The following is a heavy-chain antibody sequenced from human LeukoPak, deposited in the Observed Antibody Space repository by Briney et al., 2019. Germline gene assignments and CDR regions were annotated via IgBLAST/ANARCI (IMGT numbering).Heavy chain of an antibody. CDR2: VFYTGSS. CDR3: ARAGAWQIDP. V-gene: IGHV4-59*01. CDR1: GGSLNSYY. J-gene: IGHJ5*02. Sequence: SETLSLTCTVSGGSLNSYYWSWIRQPPGKGLEWIGHVFYTGSSNYNPSLKSRVTISLDRSKNQFSLRLTSVTAADPAVYYCARAGAWQIDPWGQGTLVTVSS. D-gene: IGHD3-10*01.